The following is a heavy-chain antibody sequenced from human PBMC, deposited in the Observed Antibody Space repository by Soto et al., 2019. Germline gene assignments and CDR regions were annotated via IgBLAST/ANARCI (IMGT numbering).Heavy chain of an antibody. D-gene: IGHD3-3*01. J-gene: IGHJ4*02. V-gene: IGHV1-8*01. CDR3: ARVVAIFGVALYYFDY. CDR2: MNPNSGNT. Sequence: QVQLVQSGAEVKKPGASVKVSCKASGYTFTSYDINWVRQATGQGLEWMGWMNPNSGNTCYAQKFQGRVTMTRNTSISTAYMELSSLRSEDTAVYYCARVVAIFGVALYYFDYWGQGTLVTVSS. CDR1: GYTFTSYD.